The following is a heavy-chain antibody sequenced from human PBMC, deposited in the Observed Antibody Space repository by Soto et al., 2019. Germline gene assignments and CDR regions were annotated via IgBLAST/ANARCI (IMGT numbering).Heavy chain of an antibody. D-gene: IGHD4-4*01. Sequence: EVQVVESGGGLVQPGGSLRLSCAASGFIVSSSYMSWVRQAPGKGLEWVAVIYSAGSTYYADSVKGRFTIYRDSSKNTLYLQMDSLRSEDTAVYCCARSPTRTNYADCCDPGGQGTLVTVSS. J-gene: IGHJ5*02. CDR1: GFIVSSSY. CDR3: ARSPTRTNYADCCDP. V-gene: IGHV3-66*01. CDR2: IYSAGST.